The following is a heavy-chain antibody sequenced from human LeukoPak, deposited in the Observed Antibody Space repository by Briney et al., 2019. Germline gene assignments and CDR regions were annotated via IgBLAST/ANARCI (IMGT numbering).Heavy chain of an antibody. D-gene: IGHD5-24*01. CDR2: INHSGST. CDR1: GGSFSGYY. Sequence: SETLSLTCAVYGGSFSGYYWSWIRQPPGKGLDWIGEINHSGSTNYNPSLKSRVTISVDTSKNQFSLKLSSVTAADTAVYYCARGGRRDIGYWGQGTLVTVSS. V-gene: IGHV4-34*01. J-gene: IGHJ4*02. CDR3: ARGGRRDIGY.